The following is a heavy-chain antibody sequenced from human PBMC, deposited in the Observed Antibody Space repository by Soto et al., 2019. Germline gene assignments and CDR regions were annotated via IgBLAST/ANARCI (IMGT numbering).Heavy chain of an antibody. Sequence: XTLSLTCIVSGGPVSGTTYYWAWIRQPPGKGLEWIGSVYFDGSTYYNPSLKSRVTISVDTSMNHFSLRLTSFTAAETALYYCARGGISRIYQLPPFDPWGQGTLGTVSS. D-gene: IGHD2-2*01. CDR3: ARGGISRIYQLPPFDP. J-gene: IGHJ5*02. V-gene: IGHV4-39*02. CDR1: GGPVSGTTYY. CDR2: VYFDGST.